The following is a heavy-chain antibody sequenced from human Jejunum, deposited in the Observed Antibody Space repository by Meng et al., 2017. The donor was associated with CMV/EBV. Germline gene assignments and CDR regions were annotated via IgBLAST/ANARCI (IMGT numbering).Heavy chain of an antibody. J-gene: IGHJ3*02. D-gene: IGHD6-13*01. Sequence: ASEFPLSSDWMDWVRHVPGKGLVWVSRIISGGSTTNYADSVKGRFTISRDNAKNTLSLQMNSLRADDTAVYYCARAAAGTRNAFDIWGQGTMVTVSS. V-gene: IGHV3-74*01. CDR2: IISGGSTT. CDR3: ARAAAGTRNAFDI. CDR1: EFPLSSDW.